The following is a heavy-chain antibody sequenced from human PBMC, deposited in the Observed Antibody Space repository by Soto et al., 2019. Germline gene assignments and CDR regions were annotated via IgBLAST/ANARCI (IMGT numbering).Heavy chain of an antibody. CDR3: ATGFLGLCTGGNCPLDY. J-gene: IGHJ4*02. CDR2: IWYHGIDK. Sequence: QVQLVESGGGVVQPARSLRLSCAASGFTFSRQAMHWVRQAPGRGLEWVAVIWYHGIDKYYADSVKGRFTISRDNSKNTVYLQMNSLRGEGTAVYYCATGFLGLCTGGNCPLDYWGQGTLVTVSS. D-gene: IGHD2-15*01. V-gene: IGHV3-33*01. CDR1: GFTFSRQA.